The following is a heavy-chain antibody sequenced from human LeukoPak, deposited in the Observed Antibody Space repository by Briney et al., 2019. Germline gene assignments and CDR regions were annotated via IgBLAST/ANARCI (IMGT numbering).Heavy chain of an antibody. V-gene: IGHV3-30*18. CDR3: ANLEVVVITGFDY. Sequence: PGGSLRLSCPASGFTFISYGMHWVRPAPGKGLEWVAVISYDGSNKYYADSVKGRFTISRDNSKNTLYLQMNSLRAEDTAVYYCANLEVVVITGFDYWGQGTLVTVSS. D-gene: IGHD3-22*01. CDR2: ISYDGSNK. J-gene: IGHJ4*02. CDR1: GFTFISYG.